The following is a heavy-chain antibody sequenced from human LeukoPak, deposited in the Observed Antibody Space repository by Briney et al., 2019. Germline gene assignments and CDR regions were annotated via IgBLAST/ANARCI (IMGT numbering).Heavy chain of an antibody. J-gene: IGHJ3*02. CDR2: TCGSGGST. Sequence: GGSLRLSCAASGFTFSSYAMSWVRQAPGKGLEWVSATCGSGGSTYYADSVEGRLIISRDNSMNTLYLQMNGPRAEDTALYYCAKDSYYDFWSSYHIWGQGTMVTVSS. CDR3: AKDSYYDFWSSYHI. D-gene: IGHD3-3*01. CDR1: GFTFSSYA. V-gene: IGHV3-23*01.